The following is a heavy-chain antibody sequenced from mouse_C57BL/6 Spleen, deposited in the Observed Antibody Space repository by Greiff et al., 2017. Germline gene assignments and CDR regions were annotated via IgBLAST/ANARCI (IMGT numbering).Heavy chain of an antibody. D-gene: IGHD2-4*01. Sequence: VQLKQSGAELVKPGASVKISCKASGYAFSSYWMNWVKQRPGKGLEWIGQIYPGDGDTNYNGKFKGKATLTADKSSSTAYMQLSSLTSEDSAVYSCARGIYYDYDGGSFDYWGQGTTLTVSS. CDR2: IYPGDGDT. V-gene: IGHV1-80*01. J-gene: IGHJ2*01. CDR1: GYAFSSYW. CDR3: ARGIYYDYDGGSFDY.